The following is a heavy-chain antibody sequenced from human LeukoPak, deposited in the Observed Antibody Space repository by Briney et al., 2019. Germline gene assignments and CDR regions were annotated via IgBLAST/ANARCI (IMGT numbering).Heavy chain of an antibody. CDR1: GFTFSSYS. J-gene: IGHJ3*02. CDR3: ARTSYCGGDCYPGPDAFDI. D-gene: IGHD2-21*02. CDR2: ISCSSSYI. V-gene: IGHV3-21*01. Sequence: KAGGSLRLSCAASGFTFSSYSMTWVRQAPGKGLEWVSSISCSSSYIYYADSVKGRFTISRDNAKNSLYLQMNSLRAEDTAVYYCARTSYCGGDCYPGPDAFDIWGQGTMVTVSS.